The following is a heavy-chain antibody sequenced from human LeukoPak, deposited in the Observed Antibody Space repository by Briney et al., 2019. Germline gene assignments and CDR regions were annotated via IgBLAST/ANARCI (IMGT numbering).Heavy chain of an antibody. V-gene: IGHV3-7*01. J-gene: IGHJ4*02. CDR1: GFTFSNAW. CDR2: IKQDGSEK. CDR3: ARKDRGYSYGYFDY. Sequence: GGSLRLSCAASGFTFSNAWMNWVRQAPGKGLEWVANIKQDGSEKYYVDSVKGRFTISRDNAKNSLYLQMNSLRAEDTAVYYCARKDRGYSYGYFDYWGQGTLVTVSS. D-gene: IGHD5-18*01.